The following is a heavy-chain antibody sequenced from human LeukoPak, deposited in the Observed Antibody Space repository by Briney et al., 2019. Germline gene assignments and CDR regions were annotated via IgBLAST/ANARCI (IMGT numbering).Heavy chain of an antibody. Sequence: PSQTLSLTCAVPGGSISSGGYSWSWIRQPPGKGLEWIGYIYHSGSTYYNPSLKSRVTISVDRSKNQFSLKLSSVTAADTAVYYCARGQITMVRGVIITHDAFDIWGQGTMVTVSS. V-gene: IGHV4-30-2*01. J-gene: IGHJ3*02. CDR3: ARGQITMVRGVIITHDAFDI. D-gene: IGHD3-10*01. CDR1: GGSISSGGYS. CDR2: IYHSGST.